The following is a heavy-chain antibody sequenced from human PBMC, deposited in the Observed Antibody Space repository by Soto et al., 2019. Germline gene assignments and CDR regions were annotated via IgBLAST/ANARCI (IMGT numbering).Heavy chain of an antibody. D-gene: IGHD6-13*01. Sequence: QLQLQESGPGLVKPSETLSLTCTVSGGSISSSSYYWGWIRQPPGKGLEWIESISYSGSTYSNPSLKSRVTISVDTSNNQFSLKLSSVTAADTAIYYCARHGRGYTRYFQHWGQGTLVTVSS. CDR2: ISYSGST. CDR3: ARHGRGYTRYFQH. J-gene: IGHJ1*01. V-gene: IGHV4-39*01. CDR1: GGSISSSSYY.